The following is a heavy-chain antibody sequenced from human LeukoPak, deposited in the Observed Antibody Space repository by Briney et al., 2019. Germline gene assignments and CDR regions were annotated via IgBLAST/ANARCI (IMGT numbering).Heavy chain of an antibody. J-gene: IGHJ4*02. Sequence: SETLPLTCSVYFGSFSAYYWIWLRQHPGEELEWIGETYHSESTYYHPFLKSRATISVDTSKTQFSLKLSSVTAADTAVYYSARIAARLAYWGQGTLVTVSS. CDR3: ARIAARLAY. CDR2: TYHSEST. D-gene: IGHD6-6*01. V-gene: IGHV4-34*01. CDR1: FGSFSAYY.